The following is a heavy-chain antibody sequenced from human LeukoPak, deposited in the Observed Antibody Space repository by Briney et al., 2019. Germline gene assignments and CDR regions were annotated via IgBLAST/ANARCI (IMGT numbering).Heavy chain of an antibody. CDR2: ISYDGSNK. V-gene: IGHV3-30*04. D-gene: IGHD2-2*01. CDR1: GFTFSSYA. Sequence: GGSLRLSCAASGFTFSSYAMHWVRQAPGKGLEWVAVISYDGSNKYYADSVKGRFTISRDNSKNTLYLQMNSLRPEDTAVYYCARAVEDIVVVPAAKASGLYYYYYGMDVWGQGTTVTVSS. CDR3: ARAVEDIVVVPAAKASGLYYYYYGMDV. J-gene: IGHJ6*02.